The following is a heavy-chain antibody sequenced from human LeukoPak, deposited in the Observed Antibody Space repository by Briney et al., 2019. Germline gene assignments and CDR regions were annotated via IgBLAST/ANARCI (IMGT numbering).Heavy chain of an antibody. D-gene: IGHD3-16*02. CDR2: IYYSGST. Sequence: SGTLSLTCTVSGGSISSYYWSWIRQPPGKGLEWIGYIYYSGSTNYNPSLKSRVTISVDTSKNQFSLKLSSVTAADTAVYYCARAYRYTAYYFDYWGQGTLVTVPS. V-gene: IGHV4-59*01. CDR3: ARAYRYTAYYFDY. CDR1: GGSISSYY. J-gene: IGHJ4*02.